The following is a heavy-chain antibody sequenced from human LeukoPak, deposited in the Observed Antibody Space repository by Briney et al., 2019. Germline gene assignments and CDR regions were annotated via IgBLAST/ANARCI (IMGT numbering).Heavy chain of an antibody. CDR1: GFTVSGNY. D-gene: IGHD6-19*01. Sequence: GGSLRLSCAASGFTVSGNYMSWVRQAPGKGLEWVSAISGSGGSTYYADSVKGRFTISRDNSKNTLYLQMNSLRAEDTAVYYCAKDYDGSGWSNWFDPWGQGTLVTVSS. J-gene: IGHJ5*02. V-gene: IGHV3-23*01. CDR2: ISGSGGST. CDR3: AKDYDGSGWSNWFDP.